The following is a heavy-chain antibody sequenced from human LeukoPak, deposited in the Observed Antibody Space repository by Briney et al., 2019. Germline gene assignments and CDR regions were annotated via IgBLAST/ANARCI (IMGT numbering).Heavy chain of an antibody. CDR1: GFTFSDYY. CDR3: ARGRGRVAAAGNAERGVLGY. D-gene: IGHD6-13*01. J-gene: IGHJ4*02. CDR2: ISSSGSTI. Sequence: GGSLRLSCAASGFTFSDYYMSWIRQAPGKGLEWVSYISSSGSTIYYADSVKGRFTISRDNAKNSLYLQMNSLRSEDTAVYYCARGRGRVAAAGNAERGVLGYWGQGTLVTVSS. V-gene: IGHV3-11*01.